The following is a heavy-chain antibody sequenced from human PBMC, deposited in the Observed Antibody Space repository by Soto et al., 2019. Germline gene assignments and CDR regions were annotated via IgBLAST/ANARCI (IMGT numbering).Heavy chain of an antibody. V-gene: IGHV4-34*01. CDR3: ARLSGSSSARSFDY. CDR1: GGSFSGYY. J-gene: IGHJ4*02. Sequence: QVQLQQWGAGLLKPSETLSLTCAVYGGSFSGYYWSWIRQPPGKGLEWIGEINHSGSTNYNPSLKSRVTISVDTSKNQFSLKLSSVTAADTAVYYCARLSGSSSARSFDYWGQGTLVTVSS. D-gene: IGHD6-6*01. CDR2: INHSGST.